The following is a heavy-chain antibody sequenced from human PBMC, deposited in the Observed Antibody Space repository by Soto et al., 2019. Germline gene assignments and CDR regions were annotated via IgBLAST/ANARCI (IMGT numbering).Heavy chain of an antibody. CDR1: GLTIRSYA. CDR3: AKENGYSSSWFEFDY. CDR2: ISYDGTNK. D-gene: IGHD6-13*01. Sequence: GGSLRLSCAASGLTIRSYAMHWLRQAPGKGLEWVAIISYDGTNKNYADSVKGRFTISRDNSKNTLYLQMNSLRAEDTAVYYCAKENGYSSSWFEFDYWGQGTLVTVSS. V-gene: IGHV3-30-3*01. J-gene: IGHJ4*02.